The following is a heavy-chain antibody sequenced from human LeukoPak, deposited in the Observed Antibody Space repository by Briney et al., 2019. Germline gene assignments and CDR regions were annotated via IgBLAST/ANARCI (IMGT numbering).Heavy chain of an antibody. CDR3: ARAITLYSSSWKPGGNWFDP. D-gene: IGHD6-13*01. CDR1: GYTFTSYY. Sequence: ASVKVSCKASGYTFTSYYMHWVRQAPGQGLEWMGIINPSGGSTSYAQKFQGRVTMTRDTSTSTVYMEPSSLRSEDTAVYYCARAITLYSSSWKPGGNWFDPWGQGTLVTVSS. V-gene: IGHV1-46*01. CDR2: INPSGGST. J-gene: IGHJ5*02.